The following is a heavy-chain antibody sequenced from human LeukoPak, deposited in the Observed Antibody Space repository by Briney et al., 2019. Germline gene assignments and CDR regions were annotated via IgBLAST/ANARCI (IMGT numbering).Heavy chain of an antibody. D-gene: IGHD3-16*01. CDR3: VSYLWARHFDY. J-gene: IGHJ4*02. CDR2: IYYSGST. CDR1: GGSISSYY. Sequence: SETLSLTCTVSGGSISSYYWSWIRQPPGKGLEWIGYIYYSGSTNYNPSLKSRVTISLDTSKNQFSLDLSSVTAADTAVYYCVSYLWARHFDYWGQGTLVTVSS. V-gene: IGHV4-59*01.